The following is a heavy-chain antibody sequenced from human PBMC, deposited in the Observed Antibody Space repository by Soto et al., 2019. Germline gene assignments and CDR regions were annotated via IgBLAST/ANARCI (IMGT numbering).Heavy chain of an antibody. J-gene: IGHJ3*01. CDR2: TNPDTGAP. D-gene: IGHD6-19*01. CDR3: GRGLAVIIGAFAP. CDR1: GYTFTAYY. Sequence: QEQLVQSGAELKKPGASVKVSCKASGYTFTAYYLHWVRQAPGQRLEWMGWTNPDTGAPSFPQKFQGRVTVTRETSINTAYKDLKSLTYRASAVYYRGRGLAVIIGAFAPWGEWTLITVAS. V-gene: IGHV1-2*02.